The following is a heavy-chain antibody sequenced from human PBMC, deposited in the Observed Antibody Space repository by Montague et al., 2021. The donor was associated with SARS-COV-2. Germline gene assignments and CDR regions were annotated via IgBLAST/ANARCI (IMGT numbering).Heavy chain of an antibody. J-gene: IGHJ6*03. V-gene: IGHV3-13*04. CDR2: IGTAGDT. CDR3: ARALTAYGDFWSGYYKGYYYYYMDV. CDR1: GFTFSSYD. Sequence: SLRLSFAASGFTFSSYDMHWVRQAAGKGLEWVSAIGTAGDTYYPGSVKGRFTISRENAKNSLYLQMNSLRAGDTAVYYCARALTAYGDFWSGYYKGYYYYYMDVWGKGTTVTVSS. D-gene: IGHD3-3*01.